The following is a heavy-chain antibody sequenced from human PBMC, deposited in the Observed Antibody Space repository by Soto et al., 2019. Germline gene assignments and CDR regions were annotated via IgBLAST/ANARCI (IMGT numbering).Heavy chain of an antibody. Sequence: DSVKGSCNACGSSFSSYAISWVRQAHRQGLEWLGGISAYNGNTAYAQKLQGRVTVTRDTSTSTAYMELRSLRFDDTAMYYCARGGGDYYDSSGYYDEYFQHWGQGTLVTVSS. D-gene: IGHD3-22*01. V-gene: IGHV1-18*01. CDR1: GSSFSSYA. CDR2: ISAYNGNT. CDR3: ARGGGDYYDSSGYYDEYFQH. J-gene: IGHJ1*01.